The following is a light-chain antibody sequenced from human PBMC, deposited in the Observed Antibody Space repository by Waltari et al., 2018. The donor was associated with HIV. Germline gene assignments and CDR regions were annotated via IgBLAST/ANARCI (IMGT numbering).Light chain of an antibody. CDR2: GNT. Sequence: QSVLTQPPSVSGAPGQMVTISCTGSSSNIGAGYDVHWYQQLPGTAPKLLIYGNTNRPSGVPDRFSGSKSGTSASLAITGLLVEDEADYYCQSYDSSLSGYVFGTGTKVTVL. CDR3: QSYDSSLSGYV. J-gene: IGLJ1*01. V-gene: IGLV1-40*01. CDR1: SSNIGAGYD.